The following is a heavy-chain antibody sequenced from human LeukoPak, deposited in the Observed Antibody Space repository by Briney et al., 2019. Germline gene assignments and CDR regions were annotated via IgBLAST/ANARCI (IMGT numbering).Heavy chain of an antibody. J-gene: IGHJ4*02. D-gene: IGHD6-13*01. CDR1: GYTFTLYY. CDR2: INPNSGGT. Sequence: ASVTVSCKASGYTFTLYYMHWVRQAPGQGLEWMGWINPNSGGTNSAQKFQGRVTMTRDTSISTAYMELSGLRSDDTAVYYCARDAIAAAGLTLDYWGQGTLVTVSS. V-gene: IGHV1-2*02. CDR3: ARDAIAAAGLTLDY.